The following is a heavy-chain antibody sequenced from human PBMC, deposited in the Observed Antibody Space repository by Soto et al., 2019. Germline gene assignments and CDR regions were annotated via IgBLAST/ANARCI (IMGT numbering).Heavy chain of an antibody. V-gene: IGHV4-61*01. Sequence: QVQLQESGPGLVTPSETLSITCIVSGASVTTPTYYWTWILQPPGQGLEWIGYISNSGSNNYNPSLQSRITMSSDTTKKKFFIKLNFARSAKMDLYYCARRSSGGNAFHPWGQGPLCSVSS. CDR1: GASVTTPTYY. CDR2: ISNSGSN. CDR3: ARRSSGGNAFHP. J-gene: IGHJ5*02. D-gene: IGHD2-15*01.